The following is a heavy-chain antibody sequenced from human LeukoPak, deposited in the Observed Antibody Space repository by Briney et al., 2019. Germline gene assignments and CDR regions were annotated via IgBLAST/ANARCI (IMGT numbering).Heavy chain of an antibody. J-gene: IGHJ4*02. CDR1: GGTFSSYT. CDR2: IIPILGIA. Sequence: ASVKVSCKASGGTFSSYTISWVRQAPGQGLEWMGRIIPILGIANYAQKFQGRVTITADKSTSIAYMELSSLRSEDTAVYYCARDSGRGGSYGTYYFDYWGQGTLVTVSS. V-gene: IGHV1-69*04. D-gene: IGHD1-26*01. CDR3: ARDSGRGGSYGTYYFDY.